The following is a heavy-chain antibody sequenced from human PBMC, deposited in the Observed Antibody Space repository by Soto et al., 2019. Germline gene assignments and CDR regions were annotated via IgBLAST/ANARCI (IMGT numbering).Heavy chain of an antibody. CDR2: VNAGNDNT. CDR1: GYTFTNNV. J-gene: IGHJ4*02. Sequence: QVHLVQSGAEVKKPGASVKVSCKTSGYTFTNNVIHWVRQAPGQRLEWMGWVNAGNDNTKWSREFQGRLTLTKDTSATKDYMELSSLTSEDTAIYFCAREVTYGYSQFDYCGQGTLVTVSS. CDR3: AREVTYGYSQFDY. D-gene: IGHD5-18*01. V-gene: IGHV1-3*01.